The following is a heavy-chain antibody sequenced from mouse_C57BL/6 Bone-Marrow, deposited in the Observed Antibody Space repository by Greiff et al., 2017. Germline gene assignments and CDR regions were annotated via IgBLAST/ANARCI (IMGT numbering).Heavy chain of an antibody. CDR3: ARGYDYDYYTMDY. Sequence: QVQLQQPGAELVKPGASVKLSCKASGYTFTSYWMHWVKQRPGQGLEWIGMIHPNSGSTNYNEKFKSKATMSVDKSSSTAYMQLNSLTSEVSAVYYCARGYDYDYYTMDYWGQGTSVTVSS. V-gene: IGHV1-64*01. J-gene: IGHJ4*01. CDR1: GYTFTSYW. CDR2: IHPNSGST. D-gene: IGHD2-4*01.